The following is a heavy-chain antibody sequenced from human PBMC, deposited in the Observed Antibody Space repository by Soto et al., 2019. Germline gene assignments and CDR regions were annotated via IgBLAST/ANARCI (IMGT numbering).Heavy chain of an antibody. CDR3: ARAYLGRRPRRADYYYAMDV. Sequence: EVQLVESGGGSVQPGESLRLSCAASGFSFRYYDMHWVRQPTGKGLEWVSGLGAADDPYSVASVKGRFSVSRDNAQNSLSLQMNNLWVDDTAVYFCARAYLGRRPRRADYYYAMDVCGLWTTVTVSS. CDR2: LGAADDP. D-gene: IGHD6-25*01. J-gene: IGHJ6*02. V-gene: IGHV3-13*05. CDR1: GFSFRYYD.